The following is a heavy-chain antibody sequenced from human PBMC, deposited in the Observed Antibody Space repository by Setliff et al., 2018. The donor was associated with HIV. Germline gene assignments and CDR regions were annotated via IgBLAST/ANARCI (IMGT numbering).Heavy chain of an antibody. Sequence: SETLSLTCTVSGGSIRSTSYYWGWIRQPPGKGLEWIGSIYYSGSTYYNPSLKSRVTISVDTSKNQFSLKLTSVTAADTAVYFCARSYYYDSSGYYSLDYWGQGTLVTISS. V-gene: IGHV4-39*07. D-gene: IGHD3-22*01. CDR1: GGSIRSTSYY. CDR3: ARSYYYDSSGYYSLDY. J-gene: IGHJ4*02. CDR2: IYYSGST.